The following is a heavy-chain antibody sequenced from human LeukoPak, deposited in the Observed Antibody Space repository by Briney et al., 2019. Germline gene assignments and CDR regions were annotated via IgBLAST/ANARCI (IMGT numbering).Heavy chain of an antibody. CDR1: GGSFSGYY. CDR3: ARKGRGYDILTGYYGRSAFDI. V-gene: IGHV4-34*01. D-gene: IGHD3-9*01. Sequence: PSETLSLTCAVYGGSFSGYYWTWFRQPPGKGLEWMGEINHSGSTNYNPSLKSRVTISVDTSKNQFSLKLSSVTAADTAVYYCARKGRGYDILTGYYGRSAFDIWGQGTMVTVSS. CDR2: INHSGST. J-gene: IGHJ3*02.